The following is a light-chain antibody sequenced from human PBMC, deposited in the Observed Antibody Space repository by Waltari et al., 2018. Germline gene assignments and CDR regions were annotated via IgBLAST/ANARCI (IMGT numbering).Light chain of an antibody. J-gene: IGLJ3*02. CDR1: SSAVGGYNY. V-gene: IGLV2-14*01. Sequence: QSALTQPASVSVSPGQSITISCTGTSSAVGGYNYVSWYQQHPGKAPKLMIYDVSKRPSGVSNRFSGPKSGNPASLTISGLQAEDEADYYCSSYTSSSTGVFGGGTKLTVL. CDR3: SSYTSSSTGV. CDR2: DVS.